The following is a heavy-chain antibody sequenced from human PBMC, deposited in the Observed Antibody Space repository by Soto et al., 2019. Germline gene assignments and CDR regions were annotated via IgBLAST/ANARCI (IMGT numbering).Heavy chain of an antibody. J-gene: IGHJ4*02. D-gene: IGHD3-22*01. CDR3: AKDQYYDSSAYYALFDY. CDR2: ISGSGDTT. CDR1: GFTFTSYP. V-gene: IGHV3-23*01. Sequence: EVQLLESGGGLVQSGGSLRLSCAVSGFTFTSYPMSWVRQTPGKGLEWVSTISGSGDTTYIADSVKGRFTISRDNSKNTLSLQMNSLRVEDTAVYYCAKDQYYDSSAYYALFDYWGQGTLVTVSS.